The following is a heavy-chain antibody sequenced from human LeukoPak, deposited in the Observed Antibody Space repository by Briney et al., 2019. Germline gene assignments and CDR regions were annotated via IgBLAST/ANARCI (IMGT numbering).Heavy chain of an antibody. D-gene: IGHD4-17*01. CDR1: GGSFSGYY. V-gene: IGHV4-34*01. J-gene: IGHJ6*03. Sequence: KPSETLSLTCAVYGGSFSGYYWTWIRQPPGKGLEWIGEINHSGSTNYNPSLKSRVIISVDTSKNQFSLKLSSVTAADTAVYYCARGLRRAYYMDVWGKGTTVTVSS. CDR3: ARGLRRAYYMDV. CDR2: INHSGST.